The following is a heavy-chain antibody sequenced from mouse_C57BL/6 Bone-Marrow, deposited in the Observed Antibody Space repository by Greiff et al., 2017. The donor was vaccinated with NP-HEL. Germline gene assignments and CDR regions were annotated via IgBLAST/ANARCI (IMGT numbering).Heavy chain of an antibody. CDR2: INPSSGYT. V-gene: IGHV1-7*01. J-gene: IGHJ3*01. CDR1: GYTFTSYW. CDR3: AKNDGYYEDWFAY. Sequence: QVHVKQSGAELAKPGASVKLSCKASGYTFTSYWMHWVKQRPGQGLEWIGYINPSSGYTKYNQKFKDKATLTADKSSSTAYMQLSSLTYEDSAVYYCAKNDGYYEDWFAYWGQGTLVTVSA. D-gene: IGHD2-3*01.